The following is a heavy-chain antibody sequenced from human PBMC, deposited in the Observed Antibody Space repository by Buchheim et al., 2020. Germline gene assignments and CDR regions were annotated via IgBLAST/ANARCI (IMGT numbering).Heavy chain of an antibody. CDR1: GFTFSRYA. CDR3: ARPYYSSSLLYFDL. D-gene: IGHD6-6*01. V-gene: IGHV3-30-3*01. Sequence: QVQLVESGGGVVQPGRSLRLSCAGSGFTFSRYAMHWVRQAPGKGLEWVAMISYDGSSKFLSDSVQGRFTISRDNSKNTLYLQMNSLRAEDTALYYCARPYYSSSLLYFDLWGRGTL. CDR2: ISYDGSSK. J-gene: IGHJ2*01.